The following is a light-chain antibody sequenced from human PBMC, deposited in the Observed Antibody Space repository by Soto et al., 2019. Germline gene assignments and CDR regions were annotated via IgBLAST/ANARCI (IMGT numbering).Light chain of an antibody. CDR1: QNINKY. V-gene: IGKV1-39*01. J-gene: IGKJ1*01. CDR3: LQTYSTPRT. Sequence: DIQMTQSPSSLSASVGDRVTITCRASQNINKYLSWYQQKLGKAPKLLIYATSTLQSGVPSRFSGSGSGTDFTLTISTLQPEDFATYYCLQTYSTPRTFGQGTKVDNK. CDR2: ATS.